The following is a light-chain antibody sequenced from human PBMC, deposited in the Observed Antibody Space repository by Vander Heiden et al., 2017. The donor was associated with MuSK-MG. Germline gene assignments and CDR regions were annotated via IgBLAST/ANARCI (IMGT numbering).Light chain of an antibody. CDR2: GNY. CDR1: SNNIGSYA. Sequence: QSALPQEASVSATVGQMVTLSCPGNSNNIGSYAVGWYHQISNGANKPVMSGNYLPSGVPDRFSGSKSGTTASLTISGLQPEDEADYYCQTWDYSLSGGVFGGGTKLTVL. CDR3: QTWDYSLSGGV. J-gene: IGLJ2*01. V-gene: IGLV1-44*01.